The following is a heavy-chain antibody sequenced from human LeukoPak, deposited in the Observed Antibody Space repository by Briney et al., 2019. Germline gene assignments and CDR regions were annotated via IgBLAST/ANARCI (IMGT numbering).Heavy chain of an antibody. CDR2: IIPIFGTA. CDR1: GGTFSSYA. V-gene: IGHV1-69*13. Sequence: SVKVSCKASGGTFSSYAISWVRQAPGQGLEWMGGIIPIFGTANYAQKFQGRVTITADESTSTAYMELSSLRPEDTAVYYCAKDFISILALIPWDYWGQGTLVTVSP. D-gene: IGHD2-21*01. J-gene: IGHJ4*02. CDR3: AKDFISILALIPWDY.